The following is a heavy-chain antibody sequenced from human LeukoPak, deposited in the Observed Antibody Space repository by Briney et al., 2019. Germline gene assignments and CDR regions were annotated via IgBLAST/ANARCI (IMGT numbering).Heavy chain of an antibody. CDR1: GASISNDF. D-gene: IGHD3-10*01. CDR2: IYSSGTA. V-gene: IGHV4-4*08. CDR3: ARDGSGSSYFDY. J-gene: IGHJ4*02. Sequence: SETLSLTCTVSGASISNDFWSWIRQPPGKGLEWIGYIYSSGTANYNPSLKSRVAISLDTSKNEFSLRLSSVTAADTAVYYCARDGSGSSYFDYWGQGTLVTVSS.